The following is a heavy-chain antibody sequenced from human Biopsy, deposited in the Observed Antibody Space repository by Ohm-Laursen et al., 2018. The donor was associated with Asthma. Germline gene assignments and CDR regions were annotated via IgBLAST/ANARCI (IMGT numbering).Heavy chain of an antibody. D-gene: IGHD5-18*01. CDR2: IYYSGST. Sequence: GTLSLTCTVSGGSISRDYWSWIRQPPGKGLEWIGYIYYSGSTNYNPSLKSRVTMSVDRSKNQFSLKLTSVTAADTAVYFCARGQGRGIQLWSLDPWGQGILVTVSS. V-gene: IGHV4-59*01. CDR1: GGSISRDY. J-gene: IGHJ5*02. CDR3: ARGQGRGIQLWSLDP.